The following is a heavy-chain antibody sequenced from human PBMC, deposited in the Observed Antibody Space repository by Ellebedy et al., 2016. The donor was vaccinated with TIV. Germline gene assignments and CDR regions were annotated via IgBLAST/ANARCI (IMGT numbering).Heavy chain of an antibody. CDR1: GGTFSSYA. Sequence: AASVKVSCKASGGTFSSYAISWVRQAPGQGLEWMGRIIPILGIANYAQKFQGRVTITADKSTSTAYMELSSLRAEDTAVYYCARGVPAGATGYAEYFQHWGQGTLVTVSS. CDR3: ARGVPAGATGYAEYFQH. CDR2: IIPILGIA. V-gene: IGHV1-69*04. D-gene: IGHD1-26*01. J-gene: IGHJ1*01.